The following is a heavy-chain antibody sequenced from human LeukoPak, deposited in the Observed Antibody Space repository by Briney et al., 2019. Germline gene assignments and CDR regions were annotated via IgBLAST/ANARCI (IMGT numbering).Heavy chain of an antibody. CDR3: ARGHTIFGVVIRSFDY. D-gene: IGHD3-3*01. CDR1: GYTFTSYD. Sequence: ASVKVSCKASGYTFTSYDINWVRQATGQGLEWMGWMNPNSGNTGYAQKSQGRVTMTRNTSISTAYMELSSLRSEDTAVYYCARGHTIFGVVIRSFDYWGQGTLVTVSS. CDR2: MNPNSGNT. J-gene: IGHJ4*02. V-gene: IGHV1-8*01.